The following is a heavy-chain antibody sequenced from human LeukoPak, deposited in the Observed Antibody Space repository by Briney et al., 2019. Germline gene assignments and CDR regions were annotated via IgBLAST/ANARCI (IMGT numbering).Heavy chain of an antibody. Sequence: PGGSLRLSCAVSGFTFSSYEMNWVRQAPGKGLEWVSYISSSGSTIYYADSVKGRFTISRDNSKNTLYLQMNTLGAEDTAVYYCAKSPYGLGSYAIAGDYWGQGTLVTVSS. D-gene: IGHD3-10*01. V-gene: IGHV3-48*03. J-gene: IGHJ4*02. CDR3: AKSPYGLGSYAIAGDY. CDR1: GFTFSSYE. CDR2: ISSSGSTI.